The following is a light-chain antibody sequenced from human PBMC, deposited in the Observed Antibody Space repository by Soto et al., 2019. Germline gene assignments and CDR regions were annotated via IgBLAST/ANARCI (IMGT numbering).Light chain of an antibody. V-gene: IGLV2-18*02. J-gene: IGLJ1*01. CDR1: SSDVGNSNG. CDR3: SSYTSSSTYV. Sequence: QSALNQPPSVPGSPGQSVAISCTGTSSDVGNSNGVSWYHQPPGTAPKLIIYDVNNRTSGVPDRFSGSKSGNTASLTISGLQAEDEGDYYCSSYTSSSTYVFGTGTKVTVL. CDR2: DVN.